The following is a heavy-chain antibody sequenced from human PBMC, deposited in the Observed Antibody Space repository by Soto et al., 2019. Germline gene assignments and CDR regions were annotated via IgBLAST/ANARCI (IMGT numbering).Heavy chain of an antibody. CDR3: ARDSSYDFWSGYSNWFDP. J-gene: IGHJ5*02. CDR1: GYTFTSYD. V-gene: IGHV1-8*01. Sequence: ASVKVSCKASGYTFTSYDINWVRQATGQGLEWMGWMNPNSGNTGYAQKFQGRVTMTRNTSISTAYMELSSLRSEDTAVYYCARDSSYDFWSGYSNWFDPWGQGTLVTVSS. D-gene: IGHD3-3*01. CDR2: MNPNSGNT.